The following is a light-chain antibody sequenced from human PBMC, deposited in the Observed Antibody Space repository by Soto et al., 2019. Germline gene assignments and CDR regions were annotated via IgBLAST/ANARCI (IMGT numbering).Light chain of an antibody. J-gene: IGLJ2*01. V-gene: IGLV1-44*01. Sequence: QSVLTQPPSASGTPGQRVTISCSGSSSNIGSNTVNWYQQLPGSAPKLLIYSDNQRPSGVPDRFSGSKSGTSASLAISGLQSEDEADYYCAAWDESLNAVVFGGGTKVTV. CDR3: AAWDESLNAVV. CDR2: SDN. CDR1: SSNIGSNT.